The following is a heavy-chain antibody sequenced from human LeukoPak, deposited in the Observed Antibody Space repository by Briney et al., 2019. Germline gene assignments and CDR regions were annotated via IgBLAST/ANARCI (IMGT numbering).Heavy chain of an antibody. CDR3: TTDYGDYEGFGY. V-gene: IGHV3-15*01. Sequence: GGSLRLSSAASGFTFSSYSMSWVRQAPGKGLEWVGRIKSKTDGGTTDYAAPVKGRFTISRDDSKNTLYLQMNSLKTEDTAVYYCTTDYGDYEGFGYWGQGTLVTVSS. J-gene: IGHJ4*02. D-gene: IGHD4-17*01. CDR2: IKSKTDGGTT. CDR1: GFTFSSYS.